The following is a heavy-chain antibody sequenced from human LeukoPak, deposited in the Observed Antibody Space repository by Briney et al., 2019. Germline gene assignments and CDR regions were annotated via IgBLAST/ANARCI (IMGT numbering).Heavy chain of an antibody. CDR1: GFTFSSYW. D-gene: IGHD2-15*01. J-gene: IGHJ4*02. CDR3: ARYIVVVVAATGDLDY. Sequence: GGSLRLSCAASGFTFSSYWMSWVRQAPGKGLEWVANIKQDGSEKYYVDSVKGRFTISRDNAKNSLYLQMSSLRAEDTAVYYCARYIVVVVAATGDLDYWGQGTLVTVSS. CDR2: IKQDGSEK. V-gene: IGHV3-7*03.